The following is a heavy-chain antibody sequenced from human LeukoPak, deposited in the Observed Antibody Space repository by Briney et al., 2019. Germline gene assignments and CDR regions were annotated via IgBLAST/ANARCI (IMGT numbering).Heavy chain of an antibody. Sequence: SETLSLTCTVSGGSISTYYWNWIRQPPGKGLEWIGHTFSSGATTYNPSLKSRVTISVDTSRSQFSLNLSSVTAADTAVYYCARRSRDGYFLDSWGQGTLVTVSS. CDR2: TFSSGAT. CDR1: GGSISTYY. CDR3: ARRSRDGYFLDS. D-gene: IGHD5-24*01. J-gene: IGHJ4*02. V-gene: IGHV4-4*09.